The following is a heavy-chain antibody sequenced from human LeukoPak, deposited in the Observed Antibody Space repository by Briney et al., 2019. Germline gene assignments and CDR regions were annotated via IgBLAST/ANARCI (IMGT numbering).Heavy chain of an antibody. CDR2: ISSSSSYI. D-gene: IGHD6-13*01. Sequence: GGSLRLSCAASGFTFSSYSMNWVRQAPGKGLEWVSSISSSSSYIYYADSVKGRFTISRVNAKNSLYLQMNSLRAEDTAVYYCARSSSSWYYFDYWGQGTLVTVSS. CDR3: ARSSSSWYYFDY. J-gene: IGHJ4*02. V-gene: IGHV3-21*01. CDR1: GFTFSSYS.